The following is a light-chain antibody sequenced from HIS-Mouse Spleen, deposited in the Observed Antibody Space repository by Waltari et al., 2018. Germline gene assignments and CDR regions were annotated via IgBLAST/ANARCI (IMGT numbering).Light chain of an antibody. CDR3: QSYDSSNWV. J-gene: IGLJ3*02. V-gene: IGLV6-57*02. Sequence: NFMLTQPHSVSESPGKTVTIPCTGRSGRIASNYVQWYQQRPGSAPTTVIYEDNQRPSGVPDRFSGSIDSSSNSASLTISGLKTEDEADYYCQSYDSSNWVFGGGTKLTVL. CDR1: SGRIASNY. CDR2: EDN.